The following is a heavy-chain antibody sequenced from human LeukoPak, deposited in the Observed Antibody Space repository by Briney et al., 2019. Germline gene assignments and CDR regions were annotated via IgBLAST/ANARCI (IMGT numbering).Heavy chain of an antibody. CDR3: ARRNDFDI. V-gene: IGHV4-4*08. CDR2: IYSSETT. CDR1: GGSITGFH. Sequence: SETLSLTCTVSGGSITGFHWNWIRQPPGKGLEWIGYIYSSETTVYKPSLKSRVTISADTSKNQFSLKLASVTAADTAIYYCARRNDFDIWGQGTMVTVSS. J-gene: IGHJ3*02.